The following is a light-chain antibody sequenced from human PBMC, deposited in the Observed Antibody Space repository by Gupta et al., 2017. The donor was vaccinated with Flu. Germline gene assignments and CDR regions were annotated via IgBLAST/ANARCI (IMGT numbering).Light chain of an antibody. CDR3: VARDDGQSGPYV. V-gene: IGLV1-47*01. CDR1: SCNSENIY. Sequence: SCNSENIYVYWSRRVPGPAAQLLIYGTDQQTSGVPGRLSGSKSGTSATPAISRLRSEDEADYFCVARDDGQSGPYVFGTGTKVTVL. CDR2: GTD. J-gene: IGLJ1*01.